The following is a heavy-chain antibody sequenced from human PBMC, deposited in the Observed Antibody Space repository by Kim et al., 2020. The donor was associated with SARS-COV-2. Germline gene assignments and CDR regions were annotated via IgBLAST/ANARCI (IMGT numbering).Heavy chain of an antibody. D-gene: IGHD3-10*01. J-gene: IGHJ4*02. Sequence: ASVKVSCKVSGYTLTELSMHWVRQAPGKGLEWMGGFDPEDGETIYPQKFQGRVTMTEDTSTDTAYMELSSLRYEDTVVYYCATVLWFGELYYFDYWGQGTLVTVSS. CDR1: GYTLTELS. CDR2: FDPEDGET. V-gene: IGHV1-24*01. CDR3: ATVLWFGELYYFDY.